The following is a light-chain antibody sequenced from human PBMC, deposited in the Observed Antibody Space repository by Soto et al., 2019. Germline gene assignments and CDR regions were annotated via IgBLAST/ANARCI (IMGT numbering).Light chain of an antibody. CDR2: AAS. Sequence: AVLLTQSPSSFSASTGDRATITCRASQDIHNYLAWYQQVPGKAPKLLLYAASILQTGVPSLFSGSGSGTDFTLTIDGLQSEDFATYFCQHHYNYPWTFGQGTTV. V-gene: IGKV1-8*01. CDR1: QDIHNY. CDR3: QHHYNYPWT. J-gene: IGKJ1*01.